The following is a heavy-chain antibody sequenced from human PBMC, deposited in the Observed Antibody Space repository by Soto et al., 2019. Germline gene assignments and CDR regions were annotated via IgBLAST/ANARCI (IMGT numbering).Heavy chain of an antibody. Sequence: GGSLRLSCAASGFTFSSDAMSWVRQAPGKGLEWVSAISGSGGSTYYADSVKGRFTISRDNSKNTLYLQMNSLRAEDTAVYYCAKASLSITIFGVVTHDAFDIWGQGTMVTVSS. J-gene: IGHJ3*02. CDR1: GFTFSSDA. D-gene: IGHD3-3*01. CDR2: ISGSGGST. V-gene: IGHV3-23*01. CDR3: AKASLSITIFGVVTHDAFDI.